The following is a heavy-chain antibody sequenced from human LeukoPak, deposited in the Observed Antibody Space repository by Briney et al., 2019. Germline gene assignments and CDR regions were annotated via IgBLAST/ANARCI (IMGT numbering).Heavy chain of an antibody. J-gene: IGHJ6*03. Sequence: SETLSLTCTVSGYSISTGYYWSWLRQPPGKGLEWIAYIFYNGNTKYNPSLKSRVTISVDTSKTQFSLKVTSVTAADTAVYYCARAPRDRGYCGATSCFEYMDVWGRGTTITISS. CDR3: ARAPRDRGYCGATSCFEYMDV. V-gene: IGHV4-61*01. CDR2: IFYNGNT. D-gene: IGHD2-2*01. CDR1: GYSISTGYY.